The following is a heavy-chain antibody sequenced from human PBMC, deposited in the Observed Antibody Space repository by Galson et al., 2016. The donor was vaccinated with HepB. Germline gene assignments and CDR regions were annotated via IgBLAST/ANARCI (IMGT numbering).Heavy chain of an antibody. CDR2: INPSGGT. D-gene: IGHD3-3*01. Sequence: ETLSLTCNVSGGSITSSYWSWIRQPPGKGLEWIGYINPSGGTYYNSSLKSRVTISVDTSKKQFSSTLRSVTAADTAVYYCARGQYDFWSGYFDSWGQGTLVTVSS. CDR3: ARGQYDFWSGYFDS. V-gene: IGHV4-59*01. CDR1: GGSITSSY. J-gene: IGHJ4*02.